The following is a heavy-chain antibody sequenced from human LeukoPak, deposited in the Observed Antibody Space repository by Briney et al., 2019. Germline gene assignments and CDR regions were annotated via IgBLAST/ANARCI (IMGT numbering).Heavy chain of an antibody. V-gene: IGHV3-7*01. CDR3: ARDIRSHNGPGGYYYYYMDV. D-gene: IGHD2-8*01. J-gene: IGHJ6*03. Sequence: GGSLRLSCAVSGFSVSGYWMTWVRQAPGKGLEWVANIKQDGSEKNYVDSVKGRFTISRDNAENSLFLQMNSLRVEDTAVYYCARDIRSHNGPGGYYYYYMDVWGKGTTVTVSS. CDR2: IKQDGSEK. CDR1: GFSVSGYW.